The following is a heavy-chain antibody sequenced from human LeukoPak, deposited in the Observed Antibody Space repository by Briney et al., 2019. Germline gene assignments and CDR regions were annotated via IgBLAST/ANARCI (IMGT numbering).Heavy chain of an antibody. Sequence: SETLSLTCTVSGGSISSSSYYWGWIRQPPGTGLEWIGSIYYSGSTYYNPSLKSRVTISVDTSKNQFSLKLSSVTAADTAVYYCARLEGRITMIVVVTPMNAFDIWGQGTMVTVSS. CDR2: IYYSGST. CDR3: ARLEGRITMIVVVTPMNAFDI. J-gene: IGHJ3*02. D-gene: IGHD3-22*01. CDR1: GGSISSSSYY. V-gene: IGHV4-39*01.